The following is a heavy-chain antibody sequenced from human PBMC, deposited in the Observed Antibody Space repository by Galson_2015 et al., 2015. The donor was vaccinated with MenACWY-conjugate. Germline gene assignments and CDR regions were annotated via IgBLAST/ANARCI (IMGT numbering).Heavy chain of an antibody. CDR3: AKYLGTENDNFFDY. D-gene: IGHD2-21*02. J-gene: IGHJ4*02. V-gene: IGHV3-23*01. CDR2: LSGTGIHT. Sequence: SLRLSCAASGFSFRTYAMSWVRQTPGKGLGWASTLSGTGIHTNYADSVKGRFTISRDTSKNTLYLQMNNVRVEDTAIYYCAKYLGTENDNFFDYWGRGTLVTVSS. CDR1: GFSFRTYA.